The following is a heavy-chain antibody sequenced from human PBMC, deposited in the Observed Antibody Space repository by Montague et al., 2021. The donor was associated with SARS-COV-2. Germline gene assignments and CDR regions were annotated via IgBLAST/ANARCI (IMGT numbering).Heavy chain of an antibody. D-gene: IGHD3-10*01. CDR2: IHHGGST. CDR3: ARLGDGVVPSPILGVGPYYSYYYMDV. J-gene: IGHJ6*03. CDR1: GGSFSTYS. Sequence: SETLSLTCAVRGGSFSTYSWNWIRQPPGKGLEWIGEIHHGGSTNXNPSLKSRVTISADTSKNQFSLKPTSVAAADTAVYYCARLGDGVVPSPILGVGPYYSYYYMDVWGKGTTVTVSS. V-gene: IGHV4-34*01.